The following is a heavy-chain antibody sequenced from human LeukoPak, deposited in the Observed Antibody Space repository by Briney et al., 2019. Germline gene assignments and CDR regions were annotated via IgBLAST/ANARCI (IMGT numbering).Heavy chain of an antibody. Sequence: PGGSLRLSCADSGFLFSNSWMAWVRQAPGRGLEWLANINQDGSAKTCVDSVKGRFTISRDNSKNTLYLQMNSLGAEDTAVYYCAKDRSSSGYYHDFDYWGQGTLVTVSS. V-gene: IGHV3-7*01. D-gene: IGHD3-22*01. CDR2: INQDGSAK. CDR1: GFLFSNSW. J-gene: IGHJ4*02. CDR3: AKDRSSSGYYHDFDY.